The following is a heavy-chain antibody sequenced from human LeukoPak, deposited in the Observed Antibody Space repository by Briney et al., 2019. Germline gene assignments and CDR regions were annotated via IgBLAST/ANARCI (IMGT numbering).Heavy chain of an antibody. CDR2: IRSTAYGRKT. Sequence: GGSLRLSCPASGFTFGDYSMSWVRQAAGKGLDWVGCIRSTAYGRKTEYAASVKGRFTISRDDSKSIAYLQMTSLKTEDTAVYYCTRRKSSSSGLDVWGKGTTVTVSS. CDR3: TRRKSSSSGLDV. CDR1: GFTFGDYS. V-gene: IGHV3-49*04. D-gene: IGHD6-6*01. J-gene: IGHJ6*04.